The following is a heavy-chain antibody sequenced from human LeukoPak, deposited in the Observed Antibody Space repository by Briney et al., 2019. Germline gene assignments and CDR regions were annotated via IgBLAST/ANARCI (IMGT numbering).Heavy chain of an antibody. CDR2: ISGSGGST. Sequence: GGSLRLSCAASGFTFSSYAMSWVRQAPGKGLEWVSAISGSGGSTYYADSVKGRFTISRDNSKNTLYLQMNSLRAEDTAVYYCAKEGRYAGNVPHWRYFDLWGRGTLVTVSS. J-gene: IGHJ2*01. D-gene: IGHD4-23*01. CDR1: GFTFSSYA. CDR3: AKEGRYAGNVPHWRYFDL. V-gene: IGHV3-23*01.